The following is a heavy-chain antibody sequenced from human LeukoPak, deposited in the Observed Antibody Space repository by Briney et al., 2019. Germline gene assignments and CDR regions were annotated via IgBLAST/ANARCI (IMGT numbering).Heavy chain of an antibody. V-gene: IGHV4-59*01. D-gene: IGHD3-22*01. CDR3: ARAADYYDSSGYYLGAFDI. J-gene: IGHJ3*02. Sequence: SETLSLTCTVSGGSISSYYWSWIRQPPGKGLEWIGHIYYSGSTNCNPSLKSRVTISVDTSKNQFSLKLSSVTAADTAVYYCARAADYYDSSGYYLGAFDIWGQGTMVTVSS. CDR1: GGSISSYY. CDR2: IYYSGST.